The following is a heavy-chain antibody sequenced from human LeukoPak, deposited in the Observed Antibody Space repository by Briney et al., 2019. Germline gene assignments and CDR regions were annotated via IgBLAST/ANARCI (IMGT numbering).Heavy chain of an antibody. J-gene: IGHJ3*01. Sequence: GGSLRLSCAASGFTFRNYDMHCVRQDIEKGLEWVSIIGTIGVTYYPDSVKGRFTISTENAKNSLYLQMNSLTAGDTAVYYCARGTYCNDTTCHRTALDLWGQGTVVTVSS. CDR3: ARGTYCNDTTCHRTALDL. CDR2: IGTIGVT. V-gene: IGHV3-13*01. D-gene: IGHD2-2*01. CDR1: GFTFRNYD.